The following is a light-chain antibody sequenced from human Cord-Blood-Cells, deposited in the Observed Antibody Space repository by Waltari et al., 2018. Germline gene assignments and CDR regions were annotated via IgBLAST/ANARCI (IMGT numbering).Light chain of an antibody. Sequence: DIQMTQSPSSLSASVGDRVTITCRASQSISSYLNWYQQKPGKAPKLPIYAASSLQSGVPSRFSGSGSGTDFTLTISSRQPEDFATYYCQQSYSTPRYTFGQGTKLEIK. CDR2: AAS. CDR3: QQSYSTPRYT. CDR1: QSISSY. J-gene: IGKJ2*01. V-gene: IGKV1-39*01.